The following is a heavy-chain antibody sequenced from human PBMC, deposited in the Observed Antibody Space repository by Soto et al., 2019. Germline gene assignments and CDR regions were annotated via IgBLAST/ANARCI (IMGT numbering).Heavy chain of an antibody. CDR1: GGSFSGYY. D-gene: IGHD3-3*01. J-gene: IGHJ6*03. CDR2: INHSGST. Sequence: SETLSLTCAVYGGSFSGYYWSWIRQPPGKGLEWIGEINHSGSTNYNPSLKSRVTISVDTSKNQFSLKLSSLTAADTAVYYCARVRFLEWLSRHRPNTNYYYYYMDVWGKGTTVTVSS. CDR3: ARVRFLEWLSRHRPNTNYYYYYMDV. V-gene: IGHV4-34*01.